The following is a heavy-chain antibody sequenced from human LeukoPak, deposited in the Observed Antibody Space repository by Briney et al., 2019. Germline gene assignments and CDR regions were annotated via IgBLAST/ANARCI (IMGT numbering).Heavy chain of an antibody. J-gene: IGHJ4*02. CDR1: GGSFSGYY. D-gene: IGHD6-13*01. CDR3: AKDIQYSSSWNYFDY. V-gene: IGHV4-34*01. Sequence: SETLSLTCAVYGGSFSGYYWSWIRQPPGKGLEWIGEINHSGSTNYNPSLKSRVTISVDTSKNQFSLKLSSVTAADTALYYCAKDIQYSSSWNYFDYWGQGTLVTVSS. CDR2: INHSGST.